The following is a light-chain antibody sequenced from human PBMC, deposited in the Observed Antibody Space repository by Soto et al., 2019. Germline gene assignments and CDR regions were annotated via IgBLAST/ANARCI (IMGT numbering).Light chain of an antibody. CDR2: GAS. Sequence: EIVMTQSASTLSVSPGERATLSCGASQSVSSNLAWYQQKPGQAPRLLIYGASTRATGIPARFSGSGYGTDFNLTISSLEPEDFAVYFCQQRSSWPLTFGGGTKVDIK. CDR1: QSVSSN. CDR3: QQRSSWPLT. V-gene: IGKV3-15*01. J-gene: IGKJ4*02.